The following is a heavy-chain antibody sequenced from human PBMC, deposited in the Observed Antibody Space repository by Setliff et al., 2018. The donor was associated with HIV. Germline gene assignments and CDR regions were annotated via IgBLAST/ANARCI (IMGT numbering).Heavy chain of an antibody. D-gene: IGHD3-22*01. J-gene: IGHJ4*02. V-gene: IGHV4-34*01. CDR1: GGSFSGFY. Sequence: SETLSLTCAVYGGSFSGFYWNWIRQAPGKGLEWVGEINHSRRTKYNPSLKSRVTISVDTSKNQFSLKLSSVTAADTAVYYCARDVLDLVISVYGFWGQGIPVTVSS. CDR3: ARDVLDLVISVYGF. CDR2: INHSRRT.